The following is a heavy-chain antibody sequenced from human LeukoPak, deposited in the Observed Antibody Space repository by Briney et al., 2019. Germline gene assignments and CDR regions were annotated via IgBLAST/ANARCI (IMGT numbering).Heavy chain of an antibody. V-gene: IGHV3-7*01. D-gene: IGHD3-22*01. J-gene: IGHJ4*02. CDR1: GFTFSDHY. CDR2: IKQDGSEK. CDR3: ARDSSAYY. Sequence: GGSLRLSCAASGFTFSDHYMDWVRQAPGKGLEWVANIKQDGSEKYYVDSVKGRFTISRDNAKNSLYLQINSLRAEDTAVYYCARDSSAYYWGQGTLVTVSS.